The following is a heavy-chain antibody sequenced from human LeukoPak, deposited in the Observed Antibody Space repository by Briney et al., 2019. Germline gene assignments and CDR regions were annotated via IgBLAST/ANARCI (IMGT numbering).Heavy chain of an antibody. CDR2: ISGSGGST. J-gene: IGHJ4*02. D-gene: IGHD5-12*01. V-gene: IGHV3-23*01. CDR1: GFTFSSYA. Sequence: GGSLRLSCAASGFTFSSYAMSWVRQAPGKGLEWVSAISGSGGSTYYADSMKGRFTISRDNPKNTLYLQMNGLRVEDTAVYYCAKDLQTWPRFPDYWGQGTLVTVSS. CDR3: AKDLQTWPRFPDY.